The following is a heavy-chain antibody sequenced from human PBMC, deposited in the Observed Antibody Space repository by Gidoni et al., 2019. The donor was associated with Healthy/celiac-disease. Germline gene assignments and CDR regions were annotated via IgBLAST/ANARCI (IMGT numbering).Heavy chain of an antibody. D-gene: IGHD4-17*01. Sequence: QITLKESGPTLVKPTQTLTLTCTFSGFSLSTSGVGVGWIRQPPGKAREWLALIYWDDDKRYSPSLKSRLTITKDTSKNHVVLTMTNMDPVDTATYYCAHSPDYGDYGDAFDIWGQGTMVTVSS. CDR2: IYWDDDK. V-gene: IGHV2-5*02. CDR1: GFSLSTSGVG. CDR3: AHSPDYGDYGDAFDI. J-gene: IGHJ3*02.